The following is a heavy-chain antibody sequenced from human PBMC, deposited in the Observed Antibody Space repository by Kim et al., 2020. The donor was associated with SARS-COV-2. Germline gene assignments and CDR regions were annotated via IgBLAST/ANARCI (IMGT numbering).Heavy chain of an antibody. Sequence: SVKVSCKASGGTFSSYAISWVRQAPGQGLEWMGGIIPIFGTANYAQKFQGRVTITADKSTSTAYMELSSLRSEDTAVYYCARNIVVVPAAISYYGMDVWGQGTTVTVSS. V-gene: IGHV1-69*06. J-gene: IGHJ6*01. D-gene: IGHD2-2*01. CDR3: ARNIVVVPAAISYYGMDV. CDR2: IIPIFGTA. CDR1: GGTFSSYA.